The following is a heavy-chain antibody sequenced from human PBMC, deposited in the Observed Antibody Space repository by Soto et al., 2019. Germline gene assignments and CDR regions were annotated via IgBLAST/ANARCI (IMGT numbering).Heavy chain of an antibody. D-gene: IGHD2-8*01. J-gene: IGHJ4*02. V-gene: IGHV3-23*01. CDR1: GFTFSSHA. CDR2: VDGSVYGT. CDR3: AREIFAAAYAATSAFDL. Sequence: GGSLRLSYAASGFTFSSHAMGWLRQAPETGPEWVAFVDGSVYGTTYADSVKGRITIDRDNSDNSLYLHMASLRAEDTGRYFCAREIFAAAYAATSAFDLWGQGTLVTVSS.